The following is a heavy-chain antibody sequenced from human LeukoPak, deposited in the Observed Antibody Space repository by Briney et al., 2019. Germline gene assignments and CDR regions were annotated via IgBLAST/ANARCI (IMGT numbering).Heavy chain of an antibody. CDR1: GYTFTSYY. CDR2: IDPSGGST. V-gene: IGHV1-46*01. D-gene: IGHD6-19*01. Sequence: GASVKVSCKASGYTFTSYYMHWVRRAPGQGLEWMGIIDPSGGSTSYAQKFQGRVTMTRDTSTSTVYMELSSLRSEDTAVYYCARGSSGWYSVAYWGQGTLVTVSS. CDR3: ARGSSGWYSVAY. J-gene: IGHJ4*02.